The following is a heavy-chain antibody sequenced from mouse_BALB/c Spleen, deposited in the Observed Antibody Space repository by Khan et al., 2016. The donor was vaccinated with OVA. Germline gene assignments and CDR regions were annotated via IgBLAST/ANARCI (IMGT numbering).Heavy chain of an antibody. Sequence: VQLKQSGPGLVKPSQSLSLTCTVTGYSITSGYGWNWIRQFPGNKLEWTGYISYSGSTNYNPSLKSRISITRDTSKNQFFLQLNSVTTKDTDTYYYARTARIKYWGQGTTLTVSS. CDR1: GYSITSGYG. J-gene: IGHJ2*01. CDR3: ARTARIKY. CDR2: ISYSGST. V-gene: IGHV3-2*02. D-gene: IGHD1-2*01.